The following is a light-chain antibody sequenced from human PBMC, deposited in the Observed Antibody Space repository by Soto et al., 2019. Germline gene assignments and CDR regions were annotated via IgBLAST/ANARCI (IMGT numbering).Light chain of an antibody. CDR1: SSDVGDYDY. J-gene: IGLJ2*01. Sequence: QSALTQPASVSGSPGQSITISCTGTSSDVGDYDYVSWYQQHPGKAPKLMIYDVSNRPSGVSNRFSGSKSGNTASLTISGLQAEDEADYYCSSNTSSSVVFGGGTKVTVL. CDR2: DVS. CDR3: SSNTSSSVV. V-gene: IGLV2-14*01.